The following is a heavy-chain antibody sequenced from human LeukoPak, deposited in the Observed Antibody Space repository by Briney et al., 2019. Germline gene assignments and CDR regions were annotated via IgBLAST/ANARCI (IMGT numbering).Heavy chain of an antibody. V-gene: IGHV1-2*02. J-gene: IGHJ4*02. CDR2: INPDSGGT. Sequence: ASVKVSCKASGYTFTGYYIHWVRQAPGQGLEWMGWINPDSGGTNYAQNFQGRVTMTRDTSISTAYMELNRLRSDDTAVYYCARVASAVYSDYWGQGTLVTVSS. CDR1: GYTFTGYY. CDR3: ARVASAVYSDY.